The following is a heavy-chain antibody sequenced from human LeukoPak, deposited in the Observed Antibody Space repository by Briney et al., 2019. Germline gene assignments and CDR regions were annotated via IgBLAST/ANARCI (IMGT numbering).Heavy chain of an antibody. CDR1: GFTFSSYA. V-gene: IGHV3-23*01. CDR2: ISGSGGST. CDR3: ARTYYYGSGSWNYFDY. D-gene: IGHD3-10*01. Sequence: GGSLRLSCAASGFTFSSYAMSWVRRAPGKGLEWVSAISGSGGSTYYADSVKGRFTISRDNSKNTLYLQMNSLRAEDTAVYYCARTYYYGSGSWNYFDYGGQGTLVTVSS. J-gene: IGHJ4*02.